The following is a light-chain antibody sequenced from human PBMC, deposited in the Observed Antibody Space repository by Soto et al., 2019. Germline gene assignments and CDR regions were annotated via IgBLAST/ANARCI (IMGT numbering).Light chain of an antibody. Sequence: DIQITHSPSCLSASVGAIITITCRARQNINSYLNWYQQKPGKAPKLLIYAASSLQSGVPSRFSGSGSGTDFTLTVSSLQPEDFATYYCHQSYDIPTFGQGTRLEI. CDR3: HQSYDIPT. J-gene: IGKJ5*01. V-gene: IGKV1-39*01. CDR2: AAS. CDR1: QNINSY.